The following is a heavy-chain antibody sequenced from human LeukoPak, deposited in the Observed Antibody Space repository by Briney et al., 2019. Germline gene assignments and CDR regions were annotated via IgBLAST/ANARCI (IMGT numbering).Heavy chain of an antibody. V-gene: IGHV3-30*03. D-gene: IGHD3-10*01. J-gene: IGHJ2*01. CDR1: GFTFSSYG. Sequence: PGGSLRLSCAASGFTFSSYGIHWVRQAPGKGLEWVAVISYDGSNKYYADSVKGRFTISRDNSKNTLYLQMNSLRAEDTAVYYCASRIGGSGSYWYFDLWGRGTLVTVSS. CDR3: ASRIGGSGSYWYFDL. CDR2: ISYDGSNK.